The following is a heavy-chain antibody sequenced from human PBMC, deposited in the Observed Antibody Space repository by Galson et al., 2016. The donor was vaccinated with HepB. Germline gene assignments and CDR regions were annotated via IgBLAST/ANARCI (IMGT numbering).Heavy chain of an antibody. CDR3: ARDVQYRFDS. D-gene: IGHD2/OR15-2a*01. Sequence: SVKFSCKASGYTFTTSGISWVRQAPGQGLEWMGWISTYSGNTKYAQKFQGGLTLTTDSSTTTAYMELRSLRFDDTALYYCARDVQYRFDSWGQGTLVTVSS. J-gene: IGHJ4*02. CDR2: ISTYSGNT. CDR1: GYTFTTSG. V-gene: IGHV1-18*01.